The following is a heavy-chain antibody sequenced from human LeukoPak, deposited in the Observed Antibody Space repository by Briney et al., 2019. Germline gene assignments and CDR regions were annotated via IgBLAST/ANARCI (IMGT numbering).Heavy chain of an antibody. J-gene: IGHJ4*02. Sequence: SGGSLRLSCAASGFTVSRNYMSWVRQAPGKGLEWVSVIYSGGSTYYADSVKGRFTISRDNSKNTLYLQMNSLRAEDTAVYYCARDYYDSSGYDYWGQGTLVTVSS. CDR2: IYSGGST. CDR1: GFTVSRNY. D-gene: IGHD3-22*01. V-gene: IGHV3-66*01. CDR3: ARDYYDSSGYDY.